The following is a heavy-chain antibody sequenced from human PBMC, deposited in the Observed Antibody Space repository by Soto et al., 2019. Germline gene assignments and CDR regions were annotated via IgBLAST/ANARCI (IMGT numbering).Heavy chain of an antibody. D-gene: IGHD6-19*01. CDR1: GYTFTSYA. J-gene: IGHJ5*02. Sequence: ASVKVSCKASGYTFTSYAMHWVRQAPGQGLEWMGWISAYNGNTNYAQKLQGRVTMTTDTSTSTAYMELRSLRSDDTAVYYYEGGGGWRDGYTVGCNWFDPWGQGTLVTVSS. V-gene: IGHV1-18*01. CDR3: EGGGGWRDGYTVGCNWFDP. CDR2: ISAYNGNT.